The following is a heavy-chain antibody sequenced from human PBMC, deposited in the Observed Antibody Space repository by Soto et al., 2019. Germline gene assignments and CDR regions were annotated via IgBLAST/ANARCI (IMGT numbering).Heavy chain of an antibody. J-gene: IGHJ4*02. D-gene: IGHD5-18*01. V-gene: IGHV3-21*01. Sequence: PGGSLRLSCAASGFMFSSNSMNWVRQAAGKGPEWVSSISSSSIYIYYADSVKGRFTISRDNAKNSLYLQMNSLRAEDTAVYYCTRGSGYTYRDYWGQGTLVTVSS. CDR3: TRGSGYTYRDY. CDR2: ISSSSIYI. CDR1: GFMFSSNS.